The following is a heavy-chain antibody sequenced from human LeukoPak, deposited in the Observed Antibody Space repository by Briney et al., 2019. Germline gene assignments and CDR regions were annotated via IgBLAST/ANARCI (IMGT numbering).Heavy chain of an antibody. Sequence: PGGSLRLSCAASGFTFSDYYMSWIRQAPGKGLEWVSYISSSSSYIYYADSVKGRFTISRDNAKNSLYLQMNSLRAEDTAVYYCARRIVGAPSGDAFDIWGQGTMVTVSS. D-gene: IGHD1-26*01. CDR1: GFTFSDYY. CDR2: ISSSSSYI. V-gene: IGHV3-11*06. J-gene: IGHJ3*02. CDR3: ARRIVGAPSGDAFDI.